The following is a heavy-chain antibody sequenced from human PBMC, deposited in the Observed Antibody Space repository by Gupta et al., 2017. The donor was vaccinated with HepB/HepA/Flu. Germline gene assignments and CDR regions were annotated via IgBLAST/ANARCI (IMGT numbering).Heavy chain of an antibody. V-gene: IGHV1-69*04. D-gene: IGHD6-6*01. CDR3: ARDPRALSSTPSHFDY. Sequence: HVQLVQSGAEVKNPGSSVKVSCEASGGTFSSYAISWVRQAPGQGLEWMGRIIPILGIPNYAQKFQGRVTITADKSTYTAYMELSSLRSEDTAVYYCARDPRALSSTPSHFDYWGRGTLVTVSS. CDR2: IIPILGIP. J-gene: IGHJ4*02. CDR1: GGTFSSYA.